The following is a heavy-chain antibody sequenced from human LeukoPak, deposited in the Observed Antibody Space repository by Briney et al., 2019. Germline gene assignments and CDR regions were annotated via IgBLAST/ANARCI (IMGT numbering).Heavy chain of an antibody. CDR1: GFTFSNYW. Sequence: GGSLRLSCAASGFTFSNYWMHWVRQAPGKRLVWVSHVNSDGSSTSYADSVKGRFTISRDNAKNTLYLQMTSLRADDTAVYYCARMGSRWYFDYWGQGTLVTLSS. V-gene: IGHV3-74*01. CDR3: ARMGSRWYFDY. D-gene: IGHD6-13*01. CDR2: VNSDGSST. J-gene: IGHJ4*02.